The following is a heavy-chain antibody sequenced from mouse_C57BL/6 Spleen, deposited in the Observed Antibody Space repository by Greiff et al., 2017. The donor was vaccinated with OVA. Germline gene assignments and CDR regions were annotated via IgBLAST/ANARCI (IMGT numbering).Heavy chain of an antibody. CDR2: INPSTGGT. D-gene: IGHD3-3*01. CDR1: GYSFTGYY. J-gene: IGHJ3*01. Sequence: EVQGVESGPELVKPGASVKISCKASGYSFTGYYMNWVKQSPEKSLEWIGEINPSTGGTTYNQKFKAKATLTVDKSSSTAYMQLKSLTSEDSAVYYCATRAWFAYWGQGTLVTVSA. V-gene: IGHV1-42*01. CDR3: ATRAWFAY.